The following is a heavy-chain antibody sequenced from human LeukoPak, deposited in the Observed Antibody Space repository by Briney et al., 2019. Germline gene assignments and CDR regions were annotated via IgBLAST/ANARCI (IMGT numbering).Heavy chain of an antibody. CDR2: IWYDGSDK. J-gene: IGHJ3*02. V-gene: IGHV3-33*01. CDR3: ARDQHAFDI. Sequence: AGSLRLSCAASGFTFSNYGMHWVRQAPGKGLEWVAVIWYDGSDKYYADSVKGRFTISRDNSKNTLYLQVNSLRAEDTAVYYCARDQHAFDIWGQGPMVTVSS. CDR1: GFTFSNYG.